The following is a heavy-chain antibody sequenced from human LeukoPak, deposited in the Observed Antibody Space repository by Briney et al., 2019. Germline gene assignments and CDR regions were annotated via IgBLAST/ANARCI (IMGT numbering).Heavy chain of an antibody. V-gene: IGHV3-7*03. Sequence: GGSLRLSCAASGFTFSSYWMNWARQAPGKGLEWVASINHNGNVNYYVDSVKGRFTISRDNAKNSLYLQMSNLRAEDTAVYYCARHPAVAGPLQFDYWGQGTLVTVSS. D-gene: IGHD6-19*01. CDR2: INHNGNVN. CDR3: ARHPAVAGPLQFDY. CDR1: GFTFSSYW. J-gene: IGHJ4*02.